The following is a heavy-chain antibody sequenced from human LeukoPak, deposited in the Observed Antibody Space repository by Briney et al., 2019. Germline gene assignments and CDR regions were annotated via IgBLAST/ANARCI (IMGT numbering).Heavy chain of an antibody. V-gene: IGHV4-59*08. CDR3: ARHTSMAHFDY. D-gene: IGHD1-1*01. J-gene: IGHJ4*02. CDR1: GDSISSYY. Sequence: KPSETLSLTRNVSGDSISSYYWSWIRQPPGKGLEWIGYIYYSGSTNYNPSLKSRVTISVDTSKNQFSLRLSSVTAADTAVYYCARHTSMAHFDYWGQGTLVTVSS. CDR2: IYYSGST.